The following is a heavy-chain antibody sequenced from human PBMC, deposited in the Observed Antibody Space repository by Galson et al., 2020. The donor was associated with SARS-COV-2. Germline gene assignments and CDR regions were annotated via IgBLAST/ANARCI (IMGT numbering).Heavy chain of an antibody. V-gene: IGHV3-33*01. Sequence: GGSLRLSCAASGFTFSSYGMHWVRQAPGKGLEWVAVIWYDGSNKYYADSVKGRFTISRDNSKNTLYLQMNSLRAEDTAVYYCARDGGIDGGDLDYWGQGTLVTVSS. CDR1: GFTFSSYG. CDR2: IWYDGSNK. D-gene: IGHD2-21*02. J-gene: IGHJ4*02. CDR3: ARDGGIDGGDLDY.